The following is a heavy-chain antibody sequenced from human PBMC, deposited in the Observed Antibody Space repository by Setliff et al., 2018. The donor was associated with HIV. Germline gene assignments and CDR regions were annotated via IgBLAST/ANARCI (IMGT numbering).Heavy chain of an antibody. Sequence: SETLSLTCTVSGGSISSSSYYWGWIRQPPGKGLEWIGNIFYSGTTSYTPSLESRVTISLDTSKNQFTLRMTSVTAADTAVYYCARGFCGSDCSHTGVWGKGTTVTVSS. V-gene: IGHV4-39*06. D-gene: IGHD2-21*02. J-gene: IGHJ6*03. CDR2: IFYSGTT. CDR1: GGSISSSSYY. CDR3: ARGFCGSDCSHTGV.